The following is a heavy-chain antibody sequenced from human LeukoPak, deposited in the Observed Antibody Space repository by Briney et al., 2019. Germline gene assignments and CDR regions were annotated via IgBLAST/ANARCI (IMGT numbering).Heavy chain of an antibody. J-gene: IGHJ4*02. CDR3: ARGPSNEPFDY. Sequence: PSETLSLTCAVCGGSFSGYYWSWIRQPPGKGLEWIGEINHSGSTNYNPSLKSRVTISVDTSKNQFSLKLSSVTAADTAVYYCARGPSNEPFDYWGQGTLVTVSS. V-gene: IGHV4-34*01. D-gene: IGHD1-1*01. CDR1: GGSFSGYY. CDR2: INHSGST.